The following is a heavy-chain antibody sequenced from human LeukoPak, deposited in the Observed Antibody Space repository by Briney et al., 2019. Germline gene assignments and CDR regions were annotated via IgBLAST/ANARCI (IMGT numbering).Heavy chain of an antibody. CDR1: GYTFTSYG. CDR2: ISAYNGNT. D-gene: IGHD3-22*01. J-gene: IGHJ4*02. V-gene: IGHV1-18*01. CDR3: ARGLWYYDSSGYYIDY. Sequence: AASVKVSCKASGYTFTSYGIRWVRQAPGQGLEWMGWISAYNGNTNYAQKLQGRVTMTTDTSTSTAYMELRSLRSDDTAVYYCARGLWYYDSSGYYIDYWGQGTLVTVSS.